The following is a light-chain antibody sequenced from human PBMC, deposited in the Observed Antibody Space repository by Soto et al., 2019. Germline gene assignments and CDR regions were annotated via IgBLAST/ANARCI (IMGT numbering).Light chain of an antibody. CDR2: GAS. J-gene: IGKJ4*01. Sequence: DIQMTQSPSSLSASIGDRITITCRASQSISTYLNWYQQKPGKAPSLLIYGASTLQSRGPSMFSGSGSAADFTLTICSLQAEDCATYYCQRTFITPPLTFGGGTKVEIK. CDR1: QSISTY. CDR3: QRTFITPPLT. V-gene: IGKV1-39*01.